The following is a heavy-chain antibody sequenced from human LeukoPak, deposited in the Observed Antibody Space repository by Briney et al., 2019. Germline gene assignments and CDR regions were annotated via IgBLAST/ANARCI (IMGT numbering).Heavy chain of an antibody. CDR3: ARTDYGPFDY. CDR2: IYYSGNS. V-gene: IGHV4-31*03. CDR1: GGSISSGGYY. Sequence: PSETLSLTCTVSGGSISSGGYYWSWIRQHPGKGLEWIGYIYYSGNSYYNPSLKSRVTISVDTSKNQFSLKLSSVTAADTAVYYCARTDYGPFDYWGQGTLVTVSS. J-gene: IGHJ4*02. D-gene: IGHD4-17*01.